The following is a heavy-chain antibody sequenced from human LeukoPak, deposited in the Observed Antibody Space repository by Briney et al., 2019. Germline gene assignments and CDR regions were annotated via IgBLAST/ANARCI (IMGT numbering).Heavy chain of an antibody. CDR1: GFTFSSYS. J-gene: IGHJ4*02. Sequence: GGSLRLSCAASGFTFSSYSMNWVRQAPGKGLEWVSSINSSSGYIYYADSVKGRFTISRDNAKNSLYLQMNSLRAEDTAVYYCAKAGGYYYDSSPYVDYWGQGTLVTVSS. CDR2: INSSSGYI. D-gene: IGHD3-22*01. V-gene: IGHV3-21*01. CDR3: AKAGGYYYDSSPYVDY.